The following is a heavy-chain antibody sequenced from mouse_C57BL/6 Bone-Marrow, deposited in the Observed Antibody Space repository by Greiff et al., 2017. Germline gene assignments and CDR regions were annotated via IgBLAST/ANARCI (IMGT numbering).Heavy chain of an antibody. J-gene: IGHJ4*01. V-gene: IGHV3-3*01. CDR1: GFSINSDCY. CDR2: TFYSGIT. Sequence: EVQWVESGPSLVRPSQTLSLTCTVTGFSINSDCYWIWIRQFPGNKLEYIGYTFYSGITYYNPSLESRTYITRDTSKNQFSLKLSSVTTEDTATYYCARGGAYYYAMDYWGQGTSVTVSS. CDR3: ARGGAYYYAMDY.